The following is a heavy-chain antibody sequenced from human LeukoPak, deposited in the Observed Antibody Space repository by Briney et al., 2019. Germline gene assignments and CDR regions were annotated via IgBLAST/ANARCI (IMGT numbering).Heavy chain of an antibody. D-gene: IGHD3-22*01. Sequence: TGGSLRLSCAASGFTFSTYSMNWVRQAPGKGLEWVSAISSDSYYIYYADSVRGRFTISRDNAKNSLYLQMNSLRAEDTAVYYCARDRARVSDYWGQGTLVTVSS. CDR3: ARDRARVSDY. J-gene: IGHJ4*02. CDR2: ISSDSYYI. CDR1: GFTFSTYS. V-gene: IGHV3-21*01.